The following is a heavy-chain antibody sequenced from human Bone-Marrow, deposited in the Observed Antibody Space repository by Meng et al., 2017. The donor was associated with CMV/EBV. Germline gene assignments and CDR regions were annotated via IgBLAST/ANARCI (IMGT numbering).Heavy chain of an antibody. CDR2: IKQDGSEK. Sequence: GGSLRLSCAASGFTFSSYSMNWVRQAPGKGLEWVANIKQDGSEKYYVDSVKGRFTISRDNAKNSLYLQMNSLRAEDTAVYYCAREGRYCSSTSCAITIFGVDYYYYYGMDVWGQGTTVTVSS. CDR3: AREGRYCSSTSCAITIFGVDYYYYYGMDV. V-gene: IGHV3-7*01. CDR1: GFTFSSYS. J-gene: IGHJ6*02. D-gene: IGHD2-2*01.